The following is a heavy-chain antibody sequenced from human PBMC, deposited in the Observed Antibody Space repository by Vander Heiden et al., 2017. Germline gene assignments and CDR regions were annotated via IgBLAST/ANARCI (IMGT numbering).Heavy chain of an antibody. CDR3: ARGRVTYFDY. D-gene: IGHD2-21*02. Sequence: QVQLHQCGAGLLKHSETLSLTCAVCGGSFSGYSSTWIRQPPGKRLEWIGEIKHGGSTSYNPSLKSRVTISVDTSKNQFSLKLSSVTAADTAVYYCARGRVTYFDYWGQGTLVTVSS. CDR1: GGSFSGYS. V-gene: IGHV4-34*01. J-gene: IGHJ4*02. CDR2: IKHGGST.